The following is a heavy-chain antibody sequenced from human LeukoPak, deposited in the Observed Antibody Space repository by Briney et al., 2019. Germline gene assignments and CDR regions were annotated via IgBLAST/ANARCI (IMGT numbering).Heavy chain of an antibody. CDR1: GYIFTGYY. CDR2: INPNSGGT. V-gene: IGHV1-2*02. CDR3: AKVYYDSSGDYFDY. D-gene: IGHD3-22*01. Sequence: GASVKVSCKASGYIFTGYYMHWMRQAPGQGLEWMGWINPNSGGTNYAQKFQGRVTMTRDTSISTAYMELSRLRSDDTAVYYCAKVYYDSSGDYFDYWGQGTLVTVSS. J-gene: IGHJ4*02.